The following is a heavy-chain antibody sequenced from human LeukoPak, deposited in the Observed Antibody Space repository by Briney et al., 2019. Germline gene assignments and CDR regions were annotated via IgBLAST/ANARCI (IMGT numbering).Heavy chain of an antibody. D-gene: IGHD3-22*01. Sequence: PGGSLRLSCAASGFTFSDYYMSWIRQAPGKGLEWVSYISSSGSTIYYADSVKGRFTVSRDNSKNTLYLQMNSLRAEDTAVYYCVKDGGYDSNGNRKPFDYWGQGTLVTVSS. CDR2: ISSSGSTI. CDR3: VKDGGYDSNGNRKPFDY. CDR1: GFTFSDYY. J-gene: IGHJ4*02. V-gene: IGHV3-11*04.